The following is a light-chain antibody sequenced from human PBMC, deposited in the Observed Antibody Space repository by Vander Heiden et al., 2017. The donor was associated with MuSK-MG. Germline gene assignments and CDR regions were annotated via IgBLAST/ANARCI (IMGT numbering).Light chain of an antibody. CDR2: WAS. CDR3: QQDDSSPAIT. V-gene: IGKV4-1*01. CDR1: QSVLYRSNNKNY. J-gene: IGKJ4*01. Sequence: DIVMTQSPDSLAVSLGERATINCKSSQSVLYRSNNKNYLAWYQQKPGQPPKLLLYWASTRESGVPDRFSGSGYGTDFTLTISSLQAEDAAVYYCQQDDSSPAITFGGGTKVEIK.